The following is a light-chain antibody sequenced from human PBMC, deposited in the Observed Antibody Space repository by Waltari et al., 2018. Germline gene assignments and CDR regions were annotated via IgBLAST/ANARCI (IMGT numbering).Light chain of an antibody. CDR2: KAS. J-gene: IGKJ5*01. V-gene: IGKV1-5*03. CDR1: QSISNW. CDR3: QQYKSYSIT. Sequence: DIQMTPSPSTLSASVGDRVTITCRASQSISNWLAWYQQKPGKAPKLLIYKASNLESGVPSRFSGSGSGTEFILTINSLQPDDFATYYCQQYKSYSITFGQGTRLEIK.